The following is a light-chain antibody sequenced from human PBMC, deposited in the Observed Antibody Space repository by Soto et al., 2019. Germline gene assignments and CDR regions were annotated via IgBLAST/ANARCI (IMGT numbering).Light chain of an antibody. J-gene: IGLJ1*01. CDR3: RPNSGSSTHV. Sequence: QSALTQPASVSGSPGQSITISCTGTSSDVGSYNLVSWYQQRPGKAPKLMIYEGSKRPSGVSNRFSGSKSGNTASLTISWRQAEDEADYYFRPNSGSSTHVFGTGTKLTVL. V-gene: IGLV2-23*01. CDR1: SSDVGSYNL. CDR2: EGS.